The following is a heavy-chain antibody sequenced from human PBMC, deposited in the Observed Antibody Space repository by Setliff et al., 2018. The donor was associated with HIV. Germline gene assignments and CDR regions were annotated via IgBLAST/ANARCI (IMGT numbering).Heavy chain of an antibody. D-gene: IGHD3-9*01. J-gene: IGHJ4*02. CDR2: INPNMGDT. CDR3: ARQDIPTGYYLFDY. CDR1: GYKFTGHH. V-gene: IGHV1-2*06. Sequence: ASVKVSCKASGYKFTGHHIQWMRQAPGQGLEWMGRINPNMGDTQYAQKFQGRIIMTRDTSINTVYMELSSPTSDDTALYYCARQDIPTGYYLFDYWGQGTRVTVSS.